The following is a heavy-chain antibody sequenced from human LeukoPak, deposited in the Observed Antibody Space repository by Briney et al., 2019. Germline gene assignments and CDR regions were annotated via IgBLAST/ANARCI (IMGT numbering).Heavy chain of an antibody. J-gene: IGHJ4*02. V-gene: IGHV3-21*01. CDR2: ISSSSSYI. CDR1: GFTFSSYS. D-gene: IGHD3-22*01. CDR3: ARDLRSSGYYAFDY. Sequence: PGGSLRLSCAASGFTFSSYSMNWVRQAPGKGLEWVSSISSSSSYIYYADSVKGRFTISRDNAKNSLYLQMNSLRAEDTAVYYCARDLRSSGYYAFDYWGQGTLVTVSS.